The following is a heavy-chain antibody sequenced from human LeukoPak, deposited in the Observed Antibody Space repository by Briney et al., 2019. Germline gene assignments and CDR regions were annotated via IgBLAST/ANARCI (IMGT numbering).Heavy chain of an antibody. V-gene: IGHV3-53*01. CDR3: ARDFPQPSSGWFENPGAALDI. J-gene: IGHJ3*02. Sequence: GGSLRLSCAASGFTVSTNYVSWVRHAPGKGLEWASVIYRSGSTYYAGSVKGRFTISRDNAKSSLYLQMNSLRAEDTAVYYCARDFPQPSSGWFENPGAALDIWGQGTMVTVSS. D-gene: IGHD6-19*01. CDR1: GFTVSTNY. CDR2: IYRSGST.